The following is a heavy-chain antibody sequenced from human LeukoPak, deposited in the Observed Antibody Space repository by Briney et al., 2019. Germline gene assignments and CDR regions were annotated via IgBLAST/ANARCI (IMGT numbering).Heavy chain of an antibody. J-gene: IGHJ4*02. V-gene: IGHV4-38-2*02. CDR3: ARLDYDSTGYSYAY. Sequence: SETLSLTCTVSGYSISSGYYWGWIRQPPGKGLEWIGSIYHSGSTYNNPSLKSRVTISVDTSKNQFSLKLSSVTAADTAVYYCARLDYDSTGYSYAYWGQGTLVTVSS. CDR2: IYHSGST. CDR1: GYSISSGYY. D-gene: IGHD3-22*01.